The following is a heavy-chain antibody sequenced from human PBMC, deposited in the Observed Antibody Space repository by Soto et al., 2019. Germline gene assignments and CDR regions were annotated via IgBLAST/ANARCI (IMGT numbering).Heavy chain of an antibody. CDR2: ISAYNGNT. D-gene: IGHD6-19*01. CDR1: GYTFTSYG. J-gene: IGHJ4*02. Sequence: QVQLVQSGAEVKKPGASVKVSCKASGYTFTSYGISWVRQAPGQGREWMGWISAYNGNTNHAQKLQGRVPMTTDTPTSTDTMELRSLRSDDTAVYYCARDLAVGLVDYWGQGTLVTVSS. CDR3: ARDLAVGLVDY. V-gene: IGHV1-18*01.